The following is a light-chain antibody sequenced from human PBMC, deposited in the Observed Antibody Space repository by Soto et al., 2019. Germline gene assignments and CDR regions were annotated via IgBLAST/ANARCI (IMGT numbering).Light chain of an antibody. CDR2: YDD. Sequence: QSVLTQPPSVSEAPGRRVTISCSGSSFNIENKTVNWYQQLPGKAPQLLIYYDDMLSSGVSDRFSGSKSGTSASLAISGLPSEDEADYYCAPWDDSVHGWVFGGGTKLTVL. CDR3: APWDDSVHGWV. CDR1: SFNIENKT. J-gene: IGLJ3*02. V-gene: IGLV1-36*01.